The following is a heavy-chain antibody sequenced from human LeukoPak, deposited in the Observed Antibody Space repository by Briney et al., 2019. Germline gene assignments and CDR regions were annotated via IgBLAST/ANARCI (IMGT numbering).Heavy chain of an antibody. CDR2: ISYDGSNK. CDR3: ARVRLRFLEGQPADY. J-gene: IGHJ4*02. CDR1: GFTFSSYA. Sequence: PGGSLRLSCAASGFTFSSYAMHWVRQAPGKGLEWVAVISYDGSNKYYADSVKGRFTISRDNSKNTLYLQMDSLRAEDTAVYYCARVRLRFLEGQPADYWGQGTLVTVSS. V-gene: IGHV3-30-3*01. D-gene: IGHD3-3*01.